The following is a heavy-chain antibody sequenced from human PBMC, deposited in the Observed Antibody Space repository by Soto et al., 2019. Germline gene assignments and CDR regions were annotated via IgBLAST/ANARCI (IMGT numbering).Heavy chain of an antibody. CDR3: AAGTDTAMEQGADY. V-gene: IGHV3-21*01. J-gene: IGHJ4*02. CDR2: ISTTGRYI. D-gene: IGHD5-18*01. Sequence: GGSLRLSCAASGFTFSDHNMNWVRQAPGKGFEWVSSISTTGRYIYYSDSMAGRFTISRDNAKNSLYLHINSLRGHDTAIYYCAAGTDTAMEQGADYWGQGTLVTVFS. CDR1: GFTFSDHN.